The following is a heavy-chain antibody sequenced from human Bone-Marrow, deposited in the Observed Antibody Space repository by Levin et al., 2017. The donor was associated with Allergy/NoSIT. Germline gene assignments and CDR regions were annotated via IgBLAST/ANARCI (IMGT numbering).Heavy chain of an antibody. CDR1: GFTFSSYA. CDR2: ISYDGSNK. CDR3: ARGGSFPGY. J-gene: IGHJ4*02. V-gene: IGHV3-30-3*01. Sequence: PGGSLRLSCAASGFTFSSYAMHWVRQAPGKGLEWVAVISYDGSNKYYADSVKGRFTISRDNSKNTLYLQMNSLRAEDTAVYYCARGGSFPGYWGQGTLVTVSS. D-gene: IGHD3-10*01.